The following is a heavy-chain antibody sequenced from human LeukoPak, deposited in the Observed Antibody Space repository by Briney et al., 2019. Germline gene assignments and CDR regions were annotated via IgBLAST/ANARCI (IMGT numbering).Heavy chain of an antibody. J-gene: IGHJ6*03. Sequence: GGSLGLSCAASGFTFDDYGMSWVRQAPGKGLEWVSGINWNGGSTGYADSVKGRFTISRDNAKNSLYLQMNSLRAEDTALYYCARDQVGATTYYFYYYMDVWGKGTTVTVSS. D-gene: IGHD1-26*01. CDR2: INWNGGST. V-gene: IGHV3-20*04. CDR3: ARDQVGATTYYFYYYMDV. CDR1: GFTFDDYG.